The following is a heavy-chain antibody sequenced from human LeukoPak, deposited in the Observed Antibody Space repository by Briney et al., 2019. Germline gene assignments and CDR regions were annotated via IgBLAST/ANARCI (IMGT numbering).Heavy chain of an antibody. Sequence: SQTLSLTCTVSGGSISSGSYYWSWIRQPAGKGLEWIGRIYTSGSTNYNPSLKSRVTISVDTSKNQFSLKLSSVTAADTAVYYCARDRPWRGGNGYWGQGTLVILSS. CDR3: ARDRPWRGGNGY. CDR2: IYTSGST. J-gene: IGHJ4*02. CDR1: GGSISSGSYY. D-gene: IGHD4-23*01. V-gene: IGHV4-61*02.